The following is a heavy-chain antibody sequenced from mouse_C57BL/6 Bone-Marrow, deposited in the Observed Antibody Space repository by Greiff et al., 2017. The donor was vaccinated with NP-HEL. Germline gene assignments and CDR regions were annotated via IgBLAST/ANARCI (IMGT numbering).Heavy chain of an antibody. V-gene: IGHV10-1*01. J-gene: IGHJ2*01. Sequence: DVKLVESGGGLVQPKGSLKLSCAASGFSFNTYAMNWVRQAPGKGLEWVARIRSKSNNYATYYADSLKDRFTISRDDSESMLYLQMNNLKTEDTAMYYCVRQGYDGYYLDYWGQGTTLTLSS. CDR1: GFSFNTYA. CDR2: IRSKSNNYAT. CDR3: VRQGYDGYYLDY. D-gene: IGHD2-3*01.